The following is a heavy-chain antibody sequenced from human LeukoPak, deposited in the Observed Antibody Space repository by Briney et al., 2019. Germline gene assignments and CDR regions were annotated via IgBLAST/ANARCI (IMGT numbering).Heavy chain of an antibody. CDR1: EYSFPNYC. Sequence: GESLKISCKHSEYSFPNYCIGWVRQMPGKGLEWMGTIYPDDSDTRYSPSFQGQVTISADRSISTAYLQWSSLKASDTAMYYCAIGRGGQQLGDYWGQGTLVTVSS. D-gene: IGHD6-13*01. J-gene: IGHJ4*02. CDR2: IYPDDSDT. CDR3: AIGRGGQQLGDY. V-gene: IGHV5-51*01.